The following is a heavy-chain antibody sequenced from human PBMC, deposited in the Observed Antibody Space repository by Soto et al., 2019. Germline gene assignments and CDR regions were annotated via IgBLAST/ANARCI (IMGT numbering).Heavy chain of an antibody. V-gene: IGHV1-2*04. J-gene: IGHJ4*02. CDR2: INPNSGGT. CDR3: ARGGAAAGTWYFDY. D-gene: IGHD6-13*01. Sequence: ASVKVSCKASGYTFTCYYMHWVRQAPGQGLEWMGWINPNSGGTNYAQKFQGWVTMTMDTSISTAYMELSRLRSDDTAVYYCARGGAAAGTWYFDYWGQGTLVTVSS. CDR1: GYTFTCYY.